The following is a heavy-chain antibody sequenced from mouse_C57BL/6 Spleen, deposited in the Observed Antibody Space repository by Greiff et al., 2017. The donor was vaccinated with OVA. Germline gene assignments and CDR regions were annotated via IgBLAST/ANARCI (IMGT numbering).Heavy chain of an antibody. CDR2: ISSGSSTI. CDR1: GFTFSDYG. Sequence: EVKLVESGGGLVKPGGSLKLSCAASGFTFSDYGMHWVRQAPEKGLEWVAYISSGSSTIYYADTVKGRFTISRDNAKNTLFLQMTRQRSEDTAMYYCASRSNYWYFDVWGTGTTVTVSS. CDR3: ASRSNYWYFDV. J-gene: IGHJ1*03. V-gene: IGHV5-17*01. D-gene: IGHD2-5*01.